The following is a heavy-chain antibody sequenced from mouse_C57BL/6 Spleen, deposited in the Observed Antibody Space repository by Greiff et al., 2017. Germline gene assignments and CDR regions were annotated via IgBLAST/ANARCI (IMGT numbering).Heavy chain of an antibody. CDR1: GFTFTDYY. Sequence: EVQRVESEGGLVQPGSSMKLSCTASGFTFTDYYMAWVRQVPEKGLEWVANINYGGSSTYYLDSLKSRFIISRDNAKNILYLQMSSLKAEDTATYDGARDGDGYYGAMDYWGQGTSVTVSS. CDR3: ARDGDGYYGAMDY. D-gene: IGHD2-3*01. CDR2: INYGGSST. J-gene: IGHJ4*01. V-gene: IGHV5-16*01.